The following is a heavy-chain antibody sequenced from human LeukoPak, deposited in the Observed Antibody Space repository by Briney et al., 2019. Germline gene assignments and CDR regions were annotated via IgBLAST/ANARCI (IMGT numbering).Heavy chain of an antibody. CDR1: GFTFDDYA. V-gene: IGHV3-9*01. CDR3: AKDSGISSGWYLKSYYGMDV. CDR2: ISWNSGSI. Sequence: TGGSLRLSCAASGFTFDDYAMHWVRQAPGKGLEWVSGISWNSGSIGYADSVKGRFTISRDNAKNSLYLQMNSLRAEDTALYYCAKDSGISSGWYLKSYYGMDVWGQGTTVTVSS. J-gene: IGHJ6*02. D-gene: IGHD6-19*01.